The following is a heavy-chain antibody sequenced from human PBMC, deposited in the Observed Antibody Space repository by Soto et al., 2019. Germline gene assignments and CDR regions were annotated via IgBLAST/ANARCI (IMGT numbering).Heavy chain of an antibody. CDR1: GYKFTSYW. Sequence: GESLKISGKGSGYKFTSYWIGWVRQAPGQGLEWMGWISAYNGNTNYAQKLQGRVTMTTDTSTSTAYMELRSLRSDDTAVYYCARERNSRSDAFDIWGQGTMVTVSS. D-gene: IGHD6-13*01. CDR3: ARERNSRSDAFDI. CDR2: ISAYNGNT. J-gene: IGHJ3*02. V-gene: IGHV1-18*04.